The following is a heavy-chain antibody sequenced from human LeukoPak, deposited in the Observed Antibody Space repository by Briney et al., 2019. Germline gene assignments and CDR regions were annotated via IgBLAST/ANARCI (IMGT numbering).Heavy chain of an antibody. J-gene: IGHJ4*02. Sequence: PGGSLRLSCAASGFTFSSYAMSWVRQAPGKGLEWVSAISGSGGSTYYADSVKGRFTISRDNSKNTLYLQMNSLRAEDTAVYYCAKYFAPWLVGVLYFDYWGQGTLVTVSS. D-gene: IGHD6-19*01. CDR3: AKYFAPWLVGVLYFDY. CDR2: ISGSGGST. CDR1: GFTFSSYA. V-gene: IGHV3-23*01.